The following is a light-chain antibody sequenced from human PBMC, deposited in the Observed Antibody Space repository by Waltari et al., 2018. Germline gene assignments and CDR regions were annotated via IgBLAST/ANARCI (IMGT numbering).Light chain of an antibody. Sequence: IVLTQSPATLSLSPGDRVTLSCRASQSVNMALAWYQQKPGQAPRLLIYDASNRATGIPARFSGSGSGTDFTLTISSLEAEDFGVYYCQLRSNWRITFGQGTRLEIK. CDR2: DAS. J-gene: IGKJ5*01. CDR3: QLRSNWRIT. CDR1: QSVNMA. V-gene: IGKV3-11*01.